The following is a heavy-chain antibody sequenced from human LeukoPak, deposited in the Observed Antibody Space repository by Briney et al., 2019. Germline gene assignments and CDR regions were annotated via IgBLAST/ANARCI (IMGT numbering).Heavy chain of an antibody. D-gene: IGHD3-10*01. CDR3: ARRLVVRGVIISDWFDP. J-gene: IGHJ5*02. Sequence: SETLSLTCTVSGGSISSYYWSWIRQPPGKGLEWIGYIYYSGSTNYNPSLKSRVTISADTSKNQFSLKLSSVTAADTAVYYCARRLVVRGVIISDWFDPWGQGTLVTVSS. CDR2: IYYSGST. V-gene: IGHV4-59*01. CDR1: GGSISSYY.